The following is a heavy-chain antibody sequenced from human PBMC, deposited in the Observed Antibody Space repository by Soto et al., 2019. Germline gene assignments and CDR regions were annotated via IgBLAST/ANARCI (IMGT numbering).Heavy chain of an antibody. Sequence: GESLKISCQVSGYTFTIYWIGWVRQMPGKGLEWMGIIYPSDSDTRYSPSFQGQVTISADQSINTAHLQWDSLKASDTAIYYCARPANTVADHFDLWGQGTPVTVPS. V-gene: IGHV5-51*01. CDR3: ARPANTVADHFDL. D-gene: IGHD4-17*01. J-gene: IGHJ4*02. CDR1: GYTFTIYW. CDR2: IYPSDSDT.